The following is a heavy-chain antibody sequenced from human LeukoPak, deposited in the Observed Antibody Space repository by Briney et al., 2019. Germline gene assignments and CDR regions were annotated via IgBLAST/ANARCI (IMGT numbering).Heavy chain of an antibody. J-gene: IGHJ4*02. CDR3: GKDQGISIYETYYFDY. CDR2: IRYDGSNK. V-gene: IGHV3-30*02. Sequence: GGSLRLSCAASGFTFSSYGMHWVRQAPGKGLEWVAFIRYDGSNKYYADSVKGRFTISRDNSKNTLYLQMNSLRAEDTATYYCGKDQGISIYETYYFDYWGQGTPVTVSS. CDR1: GFTFSSYG. D-gene: IGHD2/OR15-2a*01.